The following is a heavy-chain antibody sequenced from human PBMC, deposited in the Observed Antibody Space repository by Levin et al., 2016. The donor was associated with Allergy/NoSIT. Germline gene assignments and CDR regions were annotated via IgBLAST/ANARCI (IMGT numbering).Heavy chain of an antibody. CDR1: GFTFSSYA. V-gene: IGHV3-23*01. CDR2: ISGSGGST. CDR3: AKHYFLVGWFDP. Sequence: GESLKISCAASGFTFSSYAMSWVRQAPGKGLEWVSAISGSGGSTYYADSVKGRFTISRDNSKNTLYLQMNSLRAEDTAVYYCAKHYFLVGWFDPWGQGTLATVSS. D-gene: IGHD2/OR15-2a*01. J-gene: IGHJ5*02.